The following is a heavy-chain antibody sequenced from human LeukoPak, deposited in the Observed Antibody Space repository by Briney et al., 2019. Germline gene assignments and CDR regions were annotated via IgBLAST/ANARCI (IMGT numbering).Heavy chain of an antibody. CDR1: GYTFTGYY. V-gene: IGHV1-2*02. D-gene: IGHD2-2*01. Sequence: ASVKVSCKASGYTFTGYYMHWVRQAPGQGLEWMGWINPNSSGTNYAQKFQGRVTMTRDTSISTAYMELSRLRSDDTAVYYCARDPSSTSNWFDPWGQGTLVTVSS. J-gene: IGHJ5*02. CDR2: INPNSSGT. CDR3: ARDPSSTSNWFDP.